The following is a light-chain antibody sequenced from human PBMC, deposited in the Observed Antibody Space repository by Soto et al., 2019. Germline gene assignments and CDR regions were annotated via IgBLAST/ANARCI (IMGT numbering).Light chain of an antibody. CDR1: QSVSSSF. V-gene: IGKV3-20*01. Sequence: EIVLTQSPGTLSLSPGERATLFCRASQSVSSSFLAWYQQKPGQAPRLLIYGASSRATGIPDRFSGSGSGTDFTLTISRLEPEDCAVYYCQQYDSSPRTFGQGTKVEIK. J-gene: IGKJ1*01. CDR2: GAS. CDR3: QQYDSSPRT.